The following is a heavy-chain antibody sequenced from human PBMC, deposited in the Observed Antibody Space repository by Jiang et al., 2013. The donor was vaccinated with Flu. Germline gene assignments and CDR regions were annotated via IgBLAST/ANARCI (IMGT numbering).Heavy chain of an antibody. CDR1: GDSVSSNSAA. D-gene: IGHD3-10*01. V-gene: IGHV6-1*01. J-gene: IGHJ4*02. Sequence: SQTLSLTCAISGDSVSSNSAAWNWIRQSPSRGLEWLGRTYYRSKWYNDYAVSVKSRITINPDTSKNQFSLQLNSVTPEDTAVYYCARGERITMVRGVSFYFDYWGQGTLVTVSS. CDR3: ARGERITMVRGVSFYFDY. CDR2: TYYRSKWYN.